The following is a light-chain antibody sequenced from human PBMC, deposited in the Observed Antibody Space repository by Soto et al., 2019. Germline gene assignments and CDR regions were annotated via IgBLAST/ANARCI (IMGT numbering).Light chain of an antibody. Sequence: QSALTQPASVSGSPGQSITISCTATSSDVGDYNYVSWYQQHPGKAPKLMIYDVSHRPSGVSHRFSGSESANTASLTISGLQAEDEADYYCSSYTTSNTLFGGGTKLTVL. V-gene: IGLV2-14*03. J-gene: IGLJ2*01. CDR2: DVS. CDR3: SSYTTSNTL. CDR1: SSDVGDYNY.